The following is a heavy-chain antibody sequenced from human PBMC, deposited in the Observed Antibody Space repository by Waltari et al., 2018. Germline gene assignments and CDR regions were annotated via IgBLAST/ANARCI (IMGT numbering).Heavy chain of an antibody. D-gene: IGHD1-26*01. CDR2: ISSSSSYI. V-gene: IGHV3-21*01. Sequence: EVQLVESGGGLVKPGGSLRLSCAASGFTFSSYSMNWVRQAPGKGLEWVSSISSSSSYIYYADSVKGRFTISRDNAKNSLYLQMNSLRAEDTAVYYCARDSGSYSYYYYYGMDVWGQGTTVTVSS. J-gene: IGHJ6*02. CDR1: GFTFSSYS. CDR3: ARDSGSYSYYYYYGMDV.